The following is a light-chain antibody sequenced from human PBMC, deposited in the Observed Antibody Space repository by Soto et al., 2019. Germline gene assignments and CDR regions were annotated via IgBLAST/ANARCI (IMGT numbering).Light chain of an antibody. CDR1: RSFASSY. CDR3: QQRSNWRYT. J-gene: IGKJ2*01. CDR2: AAS. V-gene: IGKV3D-20*02. Sequence: EIVLTQSPDTLSLSPGERATLSCRASRSFASSYLAWYQQRPGQAPRLLIYAASIRATGIPDRFSGSGSATDFTLTISRLEPEDSAVYYCQQRSNWRYTFGQGTKLEIK.